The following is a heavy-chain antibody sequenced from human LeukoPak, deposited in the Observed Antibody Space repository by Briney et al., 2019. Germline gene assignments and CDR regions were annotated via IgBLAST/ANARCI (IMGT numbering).Heavy chain of an antibody. Sequence: GGSLRLSCVASGFTFEDYGMSWVRQAPGKGLEWVSGISWNSGSIGYADSVKGRFTISRDNAKNSLYLQMNSLRAEDTALYYCAKDRESYYYYMDVWGKGTTATISS. V-gene: IGHV3-9*01. CDR2: ISWNSGSI. CDR3: AKDRESYYYYMDV. CDR1: GFTFEDYG. J-gene: IGHJ6*03.